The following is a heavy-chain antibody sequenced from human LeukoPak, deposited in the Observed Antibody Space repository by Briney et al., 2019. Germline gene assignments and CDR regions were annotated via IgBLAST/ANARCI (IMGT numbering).Heavy chain of an antibody. D-gene: IGHD2-21*02. V-gene: IGHV3-23*01. J-gene: IGHJ4*02. Sequence: GGSLRLSCAASGFTFSGYAMSWVRQAPGKGLEWVSDISGSGGSTYYADSVKGRFTLSRDNSKNTLYLQMNSLRAEDTAVYYCARFFPAYCGGDCYPRAGYFDYWGQGTLVTVSS. CDR3: ARFFPAYCGGDCYPRAGYFDY. CDR2: ISGSGGST. CDR1: GFTFSGYA.